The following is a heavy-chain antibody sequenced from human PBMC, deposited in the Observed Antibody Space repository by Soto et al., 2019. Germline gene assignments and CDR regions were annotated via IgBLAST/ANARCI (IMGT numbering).Heavy chain of an antibody. Sequence: EVQLVESGGGLVQPGRSLRLSCAASGCSFDDYAMHWVRQAPGEGLEWVSGISWNSDSIAHADSVKGRVTISRDNAKKSLYLEMDNLRAEDTAFYYCAKDSPRQLLWTFGSWGQGTLVNVSS. D-gene: IGHD3-10*01. CDR1: GCSFDDYA. J-gene: IGHJ4*02. V-gene: IGHV3-9*01. CDR2: ISWNSDSI. CDR3: AKDSPRQLLWTFGS.